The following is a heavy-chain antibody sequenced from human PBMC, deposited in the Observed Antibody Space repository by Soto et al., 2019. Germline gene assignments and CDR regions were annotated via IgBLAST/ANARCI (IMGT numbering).Heavy chain of an antibody. V-gene: IGHV6-1*01. CDR2: TYYRSKWYK. J-gene: IGHJ5*02. D-gene: IGHD2-15*01. CDR1: GDSVSSNSAA. CDR3: ARTVGWLDP. Sequence: SQTLSLTCAISGDSVSSNSAAWNWIRQSPSRGLEWQGRTYYRSKWYKEYAASVRSRITINPDTSKNQFSLQLNSVSPEDTAVYYCARTVGWLDPWGQGTLVTVSS.